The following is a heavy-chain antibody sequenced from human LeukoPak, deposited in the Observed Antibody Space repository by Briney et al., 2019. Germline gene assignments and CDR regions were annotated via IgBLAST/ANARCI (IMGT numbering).Heavy chain of an antibody. Sequence: PGGSLRLSCAASGFTFSDFWVEWFRQAPGKGLEWVANINKDGSDKYYMDSVTGRFSISRDNAKNSLYLQMNSLRDEDTAVYYCARGTPPPVPDKWGDYVPFVGSFDYWGQGTLITVSS. CDR2: INKDGSDK. V-gene: IGHV3-7*01. D-gene: IGHD4-17*01. CDR3: ARGTPPPVPDKWGDYVPFVGSFDY. CDR1: GFTFSDFW. J-gene: IGHJ4*02.